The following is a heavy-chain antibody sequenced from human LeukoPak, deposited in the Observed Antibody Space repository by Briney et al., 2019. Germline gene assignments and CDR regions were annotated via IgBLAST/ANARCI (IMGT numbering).Heavy chain of an antibody. CDR1: GYTFTSYY. Sequence: ASVKVSCKASGYTFTSYYMHWVRQAPGQGLEWMGIINPSGGSTSYAQKFQGRVTMTRDMSTSTVYMELSSLRSEDTAVYYCARGSRYSSSWSEAFDIWGQGTMVTVSS. CDR2: INPSGGST. D-gene: IGHD6-13*01. CDR3: ARGSRYSSSWSEAFDI. V-gene: IGHV1-46*01. J-gene: IGHJ3*02.